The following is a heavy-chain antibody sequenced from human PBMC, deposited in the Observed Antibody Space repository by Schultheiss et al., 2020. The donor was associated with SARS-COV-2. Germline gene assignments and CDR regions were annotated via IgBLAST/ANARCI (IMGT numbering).Heavy chain of an antibody. Sequence: GGSLRLSCAASGFTFDDYAMHWVRQAPGKGLEWVSGISWNSGSIGYADSVKGRFTISRDNAKNSLYLQMNSLRAEDTAVYYCAKDSGDSSGWYPRWFDPWGQGTLVTVSS. D-gene: IGHD6-19*01. CDR3: AKDSGDSSGWYPRWFDP. CDR2: ISWNSGSI. CDR1: GFTFDDYA. J-gene: IGHJ5*02. V-gene: IGHV3-9*01.